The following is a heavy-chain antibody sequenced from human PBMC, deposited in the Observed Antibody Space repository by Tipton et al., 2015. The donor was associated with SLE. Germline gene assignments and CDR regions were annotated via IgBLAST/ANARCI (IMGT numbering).Heavy chain of an antibody. V-gene: IGHV4-61*01. J-gene: IGHJ4*02. CDR3: VRDKRYFDSPVKY. D-gene: IGHD3-9*01. CDR1: GDSFSSTTYY. Sequence: LRLSCTVSGDSFSSTTYYWSWIRQPPGKGLEWIGHVYYTGSTRYNPSLKSRLTISVDTSKNQLSLRLNSVTAADTAVYYCVRDKRYFDSPVKYWGQGILVTASS. CDR2: VYYTGST.